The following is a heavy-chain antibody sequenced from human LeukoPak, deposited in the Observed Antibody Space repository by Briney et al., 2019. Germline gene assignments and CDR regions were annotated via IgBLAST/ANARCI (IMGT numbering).Heavy chain of an antibody. Sequence: PSETLSLTCTVSGGSISSYYWSWIRQPAGNGLEWIGYIYYSGSTNYNPSLKSRVTISVDTSKNQFSLKLSSVTAADTAVYYCARYSSSYRYYFDYWGQGTLVTVSS. V-gene: IGHV4-59*01. J-gene: IGHJ4*02. D-gene: IGHD6-13*01. CDR1: GGSISSYY. CDR3: ARYSSSYRYYFDY. CDR2: IYYSGST.